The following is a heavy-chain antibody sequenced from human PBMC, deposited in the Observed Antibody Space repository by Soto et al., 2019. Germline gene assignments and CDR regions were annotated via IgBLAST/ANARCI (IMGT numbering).Heavy chain of an antibody. CDR1: GYSFTSYW. J-gene: IGHJ6*02. V-gene: IGHV5-10-1*01. CDR2: IDPSDSYT. CDR3: ARRIVVVPAKTYYYGMDV. D-gene: IGHD2-2*01. Sequence: GESLKISCKGSGYSFTSYWISWVRQMPGKGLEWMGRIDPSDSYTNYSPSFQGHVTISADKSISTAYLQWSSLKASDTAMYYCARRIVVVPAKTYYYGMDVCGQRTTVTVSS.